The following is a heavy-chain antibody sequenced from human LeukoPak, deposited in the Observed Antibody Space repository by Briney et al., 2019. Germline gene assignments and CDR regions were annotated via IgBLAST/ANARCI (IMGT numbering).Heavy chain of an antibody. CDR3: ARESAYQSSSWYGTFDY. CDR1: GFTFSSYA. J-gene: IGHJ4*02. Sequence: GGSLRLSCAASGFTFSSYAMHWVRQAPGKGLEWVAVISYDGSNKYYADSVKGRFTISRDNSENTLHLQMNSLRAEDTAVYYCARESAYQSSSWYGTFDYWGQGTLVTVSS. V-gene: IGHV3-30*01. CDR2: ISYDGSNK. D-gene: IGHD6-13*01.